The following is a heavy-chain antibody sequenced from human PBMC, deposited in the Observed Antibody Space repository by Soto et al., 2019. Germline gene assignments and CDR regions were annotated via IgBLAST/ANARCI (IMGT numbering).Heavy chain of an antibody. CDR1: GGSISSSSYY. CDR2: IYYSGST. V-gene: IGHV4-39*01. D-gene: IGHD6-13*01. J-gene: IGHJ4*02. Sequence: QLQLQESGPGLVKPSETLSLTCTVSGGSISSSSYYWGWIRQPPGKGLEWIGSIYYSGSTYYNPSLKSRVTISVDTSKNQFSLKLSSVTAADTAVYYCARLRRRPPVVSSSWSEYYFDYWGQGTLVTVSS. CDR3: ARLRRRPPVVSSSWSEYYFDY.